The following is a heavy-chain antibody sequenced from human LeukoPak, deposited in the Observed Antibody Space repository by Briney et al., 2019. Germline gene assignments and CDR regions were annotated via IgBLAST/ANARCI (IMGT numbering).Heavy chain of an antibody. CDR2: ISASSNYI. D-gene: IGHD1-26*01. CDR1: GFTFSSYS. CDR3: ARDRALVGVFYY. V-gene: IGHV3-21*01. Sequence: GGSLRLSCAASGFTFSSYSMNWVRQAPGKGLEWVSSISASSNYIYYADSVKGRFTISRDNAKKSLYLQMNSLRADDTAVYYCARDRALVGVFYYWGQGTLVTVSS. J-gene: IGHJ4*02.